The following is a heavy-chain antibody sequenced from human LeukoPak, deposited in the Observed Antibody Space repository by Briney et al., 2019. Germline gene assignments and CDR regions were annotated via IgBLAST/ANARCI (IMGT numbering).Heavy chain of an antibody. CDR2: ISGSGGST. CDR1: GFTFSSYA. D-gene: IGHD1-26*01. CDR3: AKEEWELLEGTYDY. V-gene: IGHV3-23*01. J-gene: IGHJ4*02. Sequence: PGGSLRLSCAASGFTFSSYAMSWVRQAPGKGLEWVSAISGSGGSTYYADSVKGRFTISRDNSKDTLYLQMNSLRAEDTAVYYCAKEEWELLEGTYDYWGQGTLVTVSS.